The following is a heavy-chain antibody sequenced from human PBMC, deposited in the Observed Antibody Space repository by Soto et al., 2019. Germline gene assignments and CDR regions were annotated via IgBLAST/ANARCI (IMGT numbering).Heavy chain of an antibody. CDR1: GGSISSGGYY. CDR2: SYYSGST. Sequence: QVQLQESGPGLVKPSETLSLTCTVSGGSISSGGYYWSWIRQHPGKGLEWIGYSYYSGSTYYNPSLKSRVTTSVDTSKNQVSLKLSSVTAADTAVYYCASSVWSGAPFFDYWGQGTLVTVSS. J-gene: IGHJ4*02. D-gene: IGHD3-10*01. CDR3: ASSVWSGAPFFDY. V-gene: IGHV4-31*03.